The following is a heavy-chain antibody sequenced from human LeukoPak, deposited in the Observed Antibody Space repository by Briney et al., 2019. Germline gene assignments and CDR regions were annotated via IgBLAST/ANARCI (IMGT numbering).Heavy chain of an antibody. D-gene: IGHD6-19*01. CDR3: ARVPTTPMPVAGTIDG. CDR1: GFTVSSNY. V-gene: IGHV3-48*01. Sequence: PGGSLRLSCAASGFTVSSNYMSWVRQAPGKGLEWVSYISSSSSTIYYADSVKGRFTISRDNAKNSLYLQMNSLRAEDTAVYYCARVPTTPMPVAGTIDGWGQGTLVTVSS. J-gene: IGHJ4*02. CDR2: ISSSSSTI.